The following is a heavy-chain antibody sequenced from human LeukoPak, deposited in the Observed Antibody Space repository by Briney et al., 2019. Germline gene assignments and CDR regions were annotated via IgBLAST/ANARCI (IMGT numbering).Heavy chain of an antibody. V-gene: IGHV3-74*01. Sequence: PGGSLRLSCAASGFTFSSYWIHWVRQAPGKGLVRVSHINSDGSSATYADSVKGRLTISRDNGKNTVYLQMNSLRDEDTAVYYCARGGVGCFDYWGQGALVTVSS. D-gene: IGHD6-19*01. J-gene: IGHJ4*02. CDR3: ARGGVGCFDY. CDR1: GFTFSSYW. CDR2: INSDGSSA.